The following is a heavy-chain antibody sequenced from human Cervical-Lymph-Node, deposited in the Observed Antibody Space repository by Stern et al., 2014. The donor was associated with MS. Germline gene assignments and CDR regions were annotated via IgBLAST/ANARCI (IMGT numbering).Heavy chain of an antibody. CDR3: ASDQLGGDIVVVPAAPYYFDY. D-gene: IGHD2-2*01. J-gene: IGHJ4*02. CDR2: ISSSSSYI. CDR1: GFTFSSYS. Sequence: EVQLLESGGGLVKPGGSLRLSCAASGFTFSSYSMNWVRQAPGKGLEWVSSISSSSSYIFYADSVKGRFTISRDNAKNSLYLQMNSLRAEDTAVYYCASDQLGGDIVVVPAAPYYFDYWGQGTLVTVSS. V-gene: IGHV3-21*01.